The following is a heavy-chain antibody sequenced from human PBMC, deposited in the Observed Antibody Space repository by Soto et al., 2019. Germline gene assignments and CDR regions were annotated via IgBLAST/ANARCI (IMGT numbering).Heavy chain of an antibody. CDR1: GGSISGYY. V-gene: IGHV4-59*01. Sequence: TSETLSLTCTVSGGSISGYYWSWIRQPPGKGLEWIGYIYYSGSTNYNPSLKSRVTISVDTSKNQFSLKLSSVTAADTAVYYCASNVQGNWFDPWGQGTLVTVSS. J-gene: IGHJ5*02. CDR2: IYYSGST. CDR3: ASNVQGNWFDP. D-gene: IGHD6-6*01.